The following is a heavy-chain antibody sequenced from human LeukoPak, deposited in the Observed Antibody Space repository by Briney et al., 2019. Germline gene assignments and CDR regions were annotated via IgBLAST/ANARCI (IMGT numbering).Heavy chain of an antibody. CDR2: VYTSGNT. CDR1: GVSISSGNYY. D-gene: IGHD6-19*01. J-gene: IGHJ4*02. Sequence: PSQTLSLTCTVSGVSISSGNYYWSWIRQPAGKGLEWMGRVYTSGNTYSSPSPKSRATFSIDPSKNQFPLNLRSVTAADTAVYFCAREAIPVALSADSWGQGTLVTVSS. V-gene: IGHV4-61*02. CDR3: AREAIPVALSADS.